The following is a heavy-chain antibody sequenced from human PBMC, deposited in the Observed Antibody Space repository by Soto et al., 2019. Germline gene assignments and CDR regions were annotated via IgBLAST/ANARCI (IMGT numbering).Heavy chain of an antibody. J-gene: IGHJ4*02. Sequence: QVQLQEPGPRLVEPSHTLSLTCTVSGASISNGYYSWSWIRQSPGTGLEWIGHIHSGGTTYSNPSPQSRLTITVDMSKNHFSLTLSSLTAADTAVYYCARGPSGDKVDYWGQGTLVTVSS. V-gene: IGHV4-30-4*01. CDR3: ARGPSGDKVDY. D-gene: IGHD1-26*01. CDR1: GASISNGYYS. CDR2: IHSGGTT.